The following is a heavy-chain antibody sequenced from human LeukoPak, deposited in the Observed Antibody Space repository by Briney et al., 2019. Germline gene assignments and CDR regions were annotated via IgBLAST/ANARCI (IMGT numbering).Heavy chain of an antibody. CDR3: ARAIVGAPDPSYYMDV. D-gene: IGHD1-26*01. CDR2: IRTDGGST. Sequence: GGSLRLSCAASGFSFSTYWMHWVRQAPGKGLAWVSRIRTDGGSTYYADSVKGRFTVSRDNAKNSLYLQMNSLRAEDTAVYYCARAIVGAPDPSYYMDVWGKGTTVTVSS. J-gene: IGHJ6*03. CDR1: GFSFSTYW. V-gene: IGHV3-74*01.